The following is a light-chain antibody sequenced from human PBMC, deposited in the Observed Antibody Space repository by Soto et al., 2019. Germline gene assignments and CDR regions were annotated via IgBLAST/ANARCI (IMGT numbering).Light chain of an antibody. J-gene: IGKJ5*01. CDR1: QRVSSN. Sequence: IGMSKSAAALSVSKGERATLSCRASQRVSSNLAWYQQKPGQAPRLLFYGVSTRATGIPARFSGSGSGTDFTLTISRLEPEDFAVYYCQQRSNWPRFGQGTRLEIK. V-gene: IGKV3-15*01. CDR2: GVS. CDR3: QQRSNWPR.